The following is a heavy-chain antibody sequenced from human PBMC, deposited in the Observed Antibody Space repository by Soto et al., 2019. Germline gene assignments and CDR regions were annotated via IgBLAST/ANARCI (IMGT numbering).Heavy chain of an antibody. V-gene: IGHV3-30-3*01. J-gene: IGHJ6*02. CDR3: AREDSSGLYGMDV. CDR2: ISYDGSNK. CDR1: GFTFSSYA. Sequence: QVQLVESGGGVVQPGRSLRLSCAASGFTFSSYAMHWVRQAPGKGLEWVAVISYDGSNKYYADSVKGRFTISRDNSKNTLYLQMNSLRAEDTAVYYCAREDSSGLYGMDVWGQGTTVTVSS. D-gene: IGHD6-19*01.